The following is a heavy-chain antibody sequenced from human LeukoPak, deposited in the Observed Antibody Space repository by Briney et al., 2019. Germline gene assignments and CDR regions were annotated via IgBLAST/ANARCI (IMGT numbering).Heavy chain of an antibody. J-gene: IGHJ4*02. V-gene: IGHV1-69*04. D-gene: IGHD3-22*01. CDR1: GGTFSSYA. CDR3: ARHAADYYDSSGYYL. Sequence: SVKVSCKASGGTFSSYAISWVRQAPGQGLEWMGRIIPIFGIANYVQKFQGRGTITADKSTSTAYMELSSLRSEDTAVYYCARHAADYYDSSGYYLWGQGTLVTVSS. CDR2: IIPIFGIA.